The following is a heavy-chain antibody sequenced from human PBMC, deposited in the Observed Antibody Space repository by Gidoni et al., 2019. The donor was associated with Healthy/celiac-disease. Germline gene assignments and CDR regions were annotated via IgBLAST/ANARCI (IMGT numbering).Heavy chain of an antibody. CDR2: ISSSSSYI. V-gene: IGHV3-21*01. J-gene: IGHJ3*02. CDR1: GFTFSSYS. CDR3: ARSKGYYYDSSSAFDI. Sequence: EVQLVESGGGLVKPGGSLRPSCAASGFTFSSYSMNWVRQAPGKGLEWVSSISSSSSYIYYADSVKGRFTISRDNAKNSLYLQMNSLRAEDTAVYYCARSKGYYYDSSSAFDIWGQGTMVTVSS. D-gene: IGHD3-22*01.